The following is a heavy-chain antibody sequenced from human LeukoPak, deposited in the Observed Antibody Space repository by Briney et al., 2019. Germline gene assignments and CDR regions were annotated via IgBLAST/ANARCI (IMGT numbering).Heavy chain of an antibody. CDR1: GGSITSGSYY. D-gene: IGHD2-2*01. J-gene: IGHJ6*03. V-gene: IGHV4-61*02. CDR3: ARDRYQLLQGAYYYMDV. Sequence: PSETLSLTCTVSGGSITSGSYYWSWIRQPAGKGLECIGRVYISGSTNYNPSLAGRATISIDTSKNQFSLKLSSVTAADTAVYYCARDRYQLLQGAYYYMDVWGKGTTVTVSS. CDR2: VYISGST.